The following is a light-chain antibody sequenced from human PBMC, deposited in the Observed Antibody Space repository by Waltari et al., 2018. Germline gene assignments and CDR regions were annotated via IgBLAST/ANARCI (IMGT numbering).Light chain of an antibody. Sequence: DIVLTQSPDSLAVSLGERATINCRSSQSVLYSPNNKNYLAWYQQKPGQPPKLLIYWASIRESGVPDRFSGSGSGTDFSLTISSLQAEDGAFYYCQQYYDTPRTFGQGTEVEIK. CDR3: QQYYDTPRT. V-gene: IGKV4-1*01. CDR1: QSVLYSPNNKNY. CDR2: WAS. J-gene: IGKJ1*01.